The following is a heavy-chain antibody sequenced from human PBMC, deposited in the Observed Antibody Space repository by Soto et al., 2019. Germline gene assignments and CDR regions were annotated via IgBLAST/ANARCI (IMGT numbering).Heavy chain of an antibody. CDR2: ISGSGGST. V-gene: IGHV3-23*01. J-gene: IGHJ4*02. D-gene: IGHD3-22*01. CDR1: GFTFSSYA. Sequence: PVGSLRLSCAASGFTFSSYAMSWVRQAPGKGLEWVSAISGSGGSTYYADSVKGRFTISRDNSKNTLYLQMNSLRAEDTAVYYCANDFDSSGYYPLDYWGQGTLVTVSS. CDR3: ANDFDSSGYYPLDY.